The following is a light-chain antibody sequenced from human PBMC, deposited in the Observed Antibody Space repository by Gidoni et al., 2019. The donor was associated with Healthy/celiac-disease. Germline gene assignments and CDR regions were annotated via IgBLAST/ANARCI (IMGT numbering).Light chain of an antibody. CDR1: PSVSSY. Sequence: DIVLTQSPATLSLSPGERATLSRRASPSVSSYLAWYQQKPGQAPRLLIYDASNRATGIPARFSGSGSGTDFTLTISSLEPEDFAVYYCQQRSNWPPSITFGQGTRLEIK. CDR2: DAS. CDR3: QQRSNWPPSIT. J-gene: IGKJ5*01. V-gene: IGKV3-11*01.